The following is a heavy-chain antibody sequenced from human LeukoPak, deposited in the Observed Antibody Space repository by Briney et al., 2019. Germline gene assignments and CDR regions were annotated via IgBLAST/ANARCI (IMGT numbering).Heavy chain of an antibody. D-gene: IGHD3-9*01. J-gene: IGHJ4*02. Sequence: ASETLSLTCTVSGGSISSSSYYWGWIRQPPGQGLEWIGSIYYSGSTYYNPSLKSRVTISVDTSKNQFSLKLSSVTAADTAVYYCARVNFDWLQSPDYWGQGTLVTVSS. CDR3: ARVNFDWLQSPDY. CDR1: GGSISSSSYY. CDR2: IYYSGST. V-gene: IGHV4-39*01.